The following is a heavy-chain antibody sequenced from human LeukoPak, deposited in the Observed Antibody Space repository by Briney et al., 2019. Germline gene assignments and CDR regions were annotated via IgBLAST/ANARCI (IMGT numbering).Heavy chain of an antibody. CDR2: IYYSGST. D-gene: IGHD3-3*01. CDR1: GYSISSGYY. Sequence: SETLSLTCTVSGYSISSGYYWGWIRQPPGKGLEWIGSIYYSGSTYYNPSLKSRVTISVDTSKNQFSLKLSSVTAADTAVYYCARGQYDFWRGEPFDPWGQGTLVTVSS. J-gene: IGHJ5*02. V-gene: IGHV4-38-2*02. CDR3: ARGQYDFWRGEPFDP.